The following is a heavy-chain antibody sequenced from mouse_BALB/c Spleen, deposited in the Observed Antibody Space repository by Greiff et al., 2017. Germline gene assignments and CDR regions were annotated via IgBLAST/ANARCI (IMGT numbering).Heavy chain of an antibody. CDR1: GFSLTSYG. J-gene: IGHJ4*01. Sequence: QVQLKESGPDLVAPSQSLSITCTVSGFSLTSYGVHWVRQPPGKGLEWLVVIWSDGSTTYNSALKSRLSISKDNSKSQVFLKMNRLQTDDTAMYYGARQSICYGNWHYYAMDYWGQGTSVTVSA. V-gene: IGHV2-6-2*01. CDR3: ARQSICYGNWHYYAMDY. D-gene: IGHD2-1*01. CDR2: IWSDGST.